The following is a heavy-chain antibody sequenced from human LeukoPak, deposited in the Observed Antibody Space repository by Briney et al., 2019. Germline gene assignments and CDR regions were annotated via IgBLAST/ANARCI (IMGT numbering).Heavy chain of an antibody. J-gene: IGHJ4*02. CDR2: IKQDGSEK. CDR3: ARAPKITMVRGVMPVVDY. CDR1: GFTFSSYW. V-gene: IGHV3-7*01. Sequence: GGSLRLSCAASGFTFSSYWMSWVRQAPGKGLEWVANIKQDGSEKYYVDSVKGRFTISRDNAKNSLYLQMNSLRAEDTAVYYCARAPKITMVRGVMPVVDYWGQGTLDTVSS. D-gene: IGHD3-10*01.